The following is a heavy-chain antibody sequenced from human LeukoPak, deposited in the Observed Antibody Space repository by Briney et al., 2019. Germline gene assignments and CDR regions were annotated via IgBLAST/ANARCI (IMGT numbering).Heavy chain of an antibody. Sequence: GGTLRLSCAASGFTFSSYAMSWVRQAPGKGLEWVSAISGSGGSTYYADSVKGRFTISRDNSKNTLYLQMNSLRAEDTAVYYCAKALGYSSSWYPDYWGQGTLVTVSS. D-gene: IGHD6-13*01. CDR3: AKALGYSSSWYPDY. J-gene: IGHJ4*02. CDR1: GFTFSSYA. V-gene: IGHV3-23*01. CDR2: ISGSGGST.